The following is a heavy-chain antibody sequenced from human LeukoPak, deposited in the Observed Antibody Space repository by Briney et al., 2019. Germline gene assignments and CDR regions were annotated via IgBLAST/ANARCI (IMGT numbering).Heavy chain of an antibody. V-gene: IGHV3-21*01. CDR1: GFTFSSYS. Sequence: GGSLRLSCAASGFTFSSYSMNWVRQAPGKGLEWVSSISSSSSYIYYADSVKGRFTSSRDNAKNSLYLQMNSLRAEDTAVYYCARGGTYSGYFDYWGQGTLVTVSS. J-gene: IGHJ4*02. CDR3: ARGGTYSGYFDY. CDR2: ISSSSSYI. D-gene: IGHD5-12*01.